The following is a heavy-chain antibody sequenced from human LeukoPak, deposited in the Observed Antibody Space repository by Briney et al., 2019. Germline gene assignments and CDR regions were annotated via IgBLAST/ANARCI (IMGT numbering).Heavy chain of an antibody. CDR3: VKSGGYGLIDY. V-gene: IGHV4-34*01. D-gene: IGHD1-26*01. CDR1: GESFSGYY. Sequence: SETLSLTCAVYGESFSGYYWSWIRQPPGKGLEWIGEINHSGSTNYNPSLKSRVTISVDTSKNRFSLRLNSVTAADTAMYYCVKSGGYGLIDYWGQGTLVTVSS. CDR2: INHSGST. J-gene: IGHJ4*02.